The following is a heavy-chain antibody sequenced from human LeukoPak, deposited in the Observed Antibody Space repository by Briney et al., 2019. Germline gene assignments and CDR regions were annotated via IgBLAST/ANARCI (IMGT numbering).Heavy chain of an antibody. CDR3: VVRGGYSGMDV. J-gene: IGHJ6*02. Sequence: SETLSLTCTVSGGSISSYYWSWIRQPPGKGLEWIGYIYYSGSTNYNPSLKSRVTISVDTSKNQFSLKLSSVTAADTAVYYCVVRGGYSGMDVWGQGTTVTVSS. CDR2: IYYSGST. CDR1: GGSISSYY. V-gene: IGHV4-59*08. D-gene: IGHD3-10*01.